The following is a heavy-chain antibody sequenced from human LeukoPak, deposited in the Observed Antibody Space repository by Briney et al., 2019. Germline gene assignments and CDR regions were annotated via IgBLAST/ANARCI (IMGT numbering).Heavy chain of an antibody. V-gene: IGHV4-61*01. D-gene: IGHD3-3*01. CDR3: ARVASGYDVFDI. CDR1: GGSVSSGSYY. Sequence: PSETLSLTCTVSGGSVSSGSYYWSWIRQPPGKGLEWIGYIYYSGSTNYNPSLKSRVTISVDTSKNQFSLKLCSVTAADTAVFYCARVASGYDVFDIWGQGTMVTVSS. J-gene: IGHJ3*02. CDR2: IYYSGST.